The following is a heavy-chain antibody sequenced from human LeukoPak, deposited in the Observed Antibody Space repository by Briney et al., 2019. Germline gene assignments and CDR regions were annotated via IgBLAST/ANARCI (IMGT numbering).Heavy chain of an antibody. V-gene: IGHV1-69*04. D-gene: IGHD3-3*01. CDR2: IIPILGIA. Sequence: ASVKISCKASGGTFSSYAISWVRQAPGQGLEWMGRIIPILGIANYAQKFQGRVTITADKSTSTAYMELSSLRSEDTAVYYCASGGTLYFQHWGQGTLVTVSS. J-gene: IGHJ1*01. CDR3: ASGGTLYFQH. CDR1: GGTFSSYA.